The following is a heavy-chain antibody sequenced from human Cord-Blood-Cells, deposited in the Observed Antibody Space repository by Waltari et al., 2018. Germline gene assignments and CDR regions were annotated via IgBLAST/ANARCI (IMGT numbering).Heavy chain of an antibody. V-gene: IGHV4-39*01. CDR1: GGSTSSSSYY. Sequence: QLQLQESGPGLVTPSETLSLTCTVSGGSTSSSSYYWGWIRQPPGKGLEWIGSIYYSGGTYYNPSLKSRVTISVDTSKNQFSLKLSSVTAADTAVYYCARQYSSSSRYFDYWGQGTLVTVSS. CDR3: ARQYSSSSRYFDY. J-gene: IGHJ4*02. CDR2: IYYSGGT. D-gene: IGHD6-6*01.